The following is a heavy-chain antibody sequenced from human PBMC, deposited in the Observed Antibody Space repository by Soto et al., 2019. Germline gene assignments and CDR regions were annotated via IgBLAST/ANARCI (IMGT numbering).Heavy chain of an antibody. CDR2: INAGNGNT. CDR1: GYTFTSYA. D-gene: IGHD3-3*01. V-gene: IGHV1-3*01. CDR3: ARVDYDFWSGYSYFDY. J-gene: IGHJ4*02. Sequence: ASVKVSCKASGYTFTSYAMHWVRQAPGQRLEWMGWINAGNGNTKYSQKFQGRVTITRDTSASTAYMELSSLRSEDTAVYYCARVDYDFWSGYSYFDYWGQGTLVTVSS.